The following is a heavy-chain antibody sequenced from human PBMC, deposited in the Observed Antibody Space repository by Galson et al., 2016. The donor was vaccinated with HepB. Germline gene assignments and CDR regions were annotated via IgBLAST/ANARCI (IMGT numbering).Heavy chain of an antibody. Sequence: SLRLSCAASGFTFTAYWMTWVRQAPGKGLEWVANINYDGSGKYYVDSAKGRLTISRDNAQNSVFLQMNSLRVEDTAMYFCMSGYTSGIWGQGTMVTVSS. CDR2: INYDGSGK. D-gene: IGHD6-13*01. V-gene: IGHV3-7*01. CDR1: GFTFTAYW. J-gene: IGHJ3*02. CDR3: MSGYTSGI.